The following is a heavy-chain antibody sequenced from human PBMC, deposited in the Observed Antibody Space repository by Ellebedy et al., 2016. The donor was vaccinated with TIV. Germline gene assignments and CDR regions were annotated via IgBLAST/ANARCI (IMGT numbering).Heavy chain of an antibody. CDR2: IDEDGGEK. Sequence: GESLKISCAASGFTFSRHWLSWVRQAPGKGLEWVANIDEDGGEKYYVDSVKGRFTISRDNAKNSLYLQMNSLRADDTAVYYCARDLSGSFGMDVWGQGTTVTVSS. D-gene: IGHD2-15*01. CDR1: GFTFSRHW. V-gene: IGHV3-7*03. CDR3: ARDLSGSFGMDV. J-gene: IGHJ6*02.